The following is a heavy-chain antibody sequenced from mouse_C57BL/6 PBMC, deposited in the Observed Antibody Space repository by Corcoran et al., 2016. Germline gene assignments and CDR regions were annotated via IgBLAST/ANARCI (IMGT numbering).Heavy chain of an antibody. CDR1: GYTFSSYW. J-gene: IGHJ3*01. V-gene: IGHV1-80*01. D-gene: IGHD2-1*01. Sequence: QVQLQQSGAELVKPGASVKISCKASGYTFSSYWMNWVKQRPGKGLEWIGQIYPGDGDTNYNGKFKGKATLTADKSSSTAYMQLSSLTSEDSAVYFCARDGNNDWFAYWGQGTLVTVSA. CDR3: ARDGNNDWFAY. CDR2: IYPGDGDT.